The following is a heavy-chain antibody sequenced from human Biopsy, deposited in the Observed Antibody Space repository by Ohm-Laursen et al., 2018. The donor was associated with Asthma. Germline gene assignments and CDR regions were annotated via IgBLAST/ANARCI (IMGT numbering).Heavy chain of an antibody. CDR2: IYYSGST. CDR3: ARVTRITIFGVGGIQDY. V-gene: IGHV4-59*01. J-gene: IGHJ4*02. D-gene: IGHD3-3*01. CDR1: GFTFRDYY. Sequence: LSCAASGFTFRDYYMTWIRQPPGKGLEWIGYIYYSGSTNYNPSLKSRVTISVDTSKNQFSLKLSSVTAADTAVYYCARVTRITIFGVGGIQDYWGQGTLVTVSS.